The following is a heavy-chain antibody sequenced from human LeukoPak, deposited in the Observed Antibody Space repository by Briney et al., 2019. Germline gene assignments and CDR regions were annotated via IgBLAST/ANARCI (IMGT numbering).Heavy chain of an antibody. CDR2: ISSSTTYI. D-gene: IGHD3-10*01. V-gene: IGHV3-21*01. Sequence: GGSLRLSCVVSGFPFSTYSMNWVRQTSGKGLEWVSSISSSTTYIHYADSVRGRFTISRDNAKNSLYLQINSLRAEDTAVYYCARDRPTDYYGSGSVLDYWGQGTLVTVSS. CDR1: GFPFSTYS. J-gene: IGHJ4*02. CDR3: ARDRPTDYYGSGSVLDY.